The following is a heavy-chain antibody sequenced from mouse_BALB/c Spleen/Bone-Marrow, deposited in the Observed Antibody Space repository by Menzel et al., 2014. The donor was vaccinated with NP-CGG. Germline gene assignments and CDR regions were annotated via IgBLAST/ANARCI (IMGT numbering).Heavy chain of an antibody. CDR2: INSNGGGT. CDR3: ARRFTTGVTTGAMDY. J-gene: IGHJ4*01. Sequence: EVKLVESGGGLVKLGGSPKLSCAASGFTFSSYYMSWVRQTPEKRLELVAAINSNGGGTYYPDTVKGRFTISRDNAKNTLYLQMSSLRSEDTALYYCARRFTTGVTTGAMDYWGQGTSVTVSS. CDR1: GFTFSSYY. D-gene: IGHD1-1*01. V-gene: IGHV5-6-2*01.